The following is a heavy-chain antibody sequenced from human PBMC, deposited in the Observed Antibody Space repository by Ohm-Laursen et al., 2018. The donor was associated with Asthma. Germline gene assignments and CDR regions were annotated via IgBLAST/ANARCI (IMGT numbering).Heavy chain of an antibody. V-gene: IGHV1-2*06. J-gene: IGHJ4*02. Sequence: GASVKVSCKVSGDTFNNSAISWVRQAPGQGLEWMGRINPNSGGTNYAQKFQGRVTMTRDTSISTAYMELSRLRSDDTAVYYCAREKVQGVISDWGQGTLVTVSS. CDR1: GDTFNNSA. CDR2: INPNSGGT. D-gene: IGHD3-10*01. CDR3: AREKVQGVISD.